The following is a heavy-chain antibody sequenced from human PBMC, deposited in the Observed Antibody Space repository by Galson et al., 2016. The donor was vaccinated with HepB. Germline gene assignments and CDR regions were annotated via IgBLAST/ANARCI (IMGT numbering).Heavy chain of an antibody. CDR3: ARMSGYSGEYYYFGMGV. J-gene: IGHJ6*02. Sequence: SLRLSCAASGFTFSSYAMDWVRQAPGKGLEWVAVIPYDGSTQYYGDSVKGRFTISRDNSKNSVYLEMNSLRGEDTAVYHCARMSGYSGEYYYFGMGVWGQGTTVTVSS. CDR1: GFTFSSYA. D-gene: IGHD3-3*01. V-gene: IGHV3-30-3*01. CDR2: IPYDGSTQ.